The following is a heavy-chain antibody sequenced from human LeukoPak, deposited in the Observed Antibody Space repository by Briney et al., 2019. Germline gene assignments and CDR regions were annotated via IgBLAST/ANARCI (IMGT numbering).Heavy chain of an antibody. D-gene: IGHD2-2*01. Sequence: GGSLRLSCAASGFTFDDYAMHWVRQAPGKGLEWVSGISWNSGSIGYADSVKGRFTISRDNAKNSLYQQMNSLRAEDTALYYCAKGDQLLRPARFDPWGQGTLVTVSS. CDR1: GFTFDDYA. J-gene: IGHJ5*02. CDR2: ISWNSGSI. CDR3: AKGDQLLRPARFDP. V-gene: IGHV3-9*01.